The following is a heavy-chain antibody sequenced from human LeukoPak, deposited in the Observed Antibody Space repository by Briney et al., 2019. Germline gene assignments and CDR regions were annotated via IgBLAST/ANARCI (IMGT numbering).Heavy chain of an antibody. Sequence: PGGSLRLSCAASGFTISSYGMHWVRQAPGKGLEWVAVIWYDGSNKYYADSVKGRFTISRDNSKNTLYLQMNSLRAEDTAVYYCARDSGSSWLNYFDYWGQGTLVTVSS. CDR1: GFTISSYG. CDR2: IWYDGSNK. CDR3: ARDSGSSWLNYFDY. J-gene: IGHJ4*02. D-gene: IGHD6-13*01. V-gene: IGHV3-33*01.